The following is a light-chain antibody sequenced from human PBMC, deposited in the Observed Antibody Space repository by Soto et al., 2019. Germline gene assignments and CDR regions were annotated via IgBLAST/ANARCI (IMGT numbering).Light chain of an antibody. J-gene: IGLJ1*01. CDR2: DVT. V-gene: IGLV2-14*03. CDR1: SSDVGRYNY. CDR3: SSYTGSGTLGV. Sequence: QSALTQPASVSGSPGQSITISCTGTSSDVGRYNYVSWYQQHPGKGPKLMIYDVTNRPSGVSDRFSGSKSGNTASLTISGLQAEDEADYYCSSYTGSGTLGVFGTGTKVTVL.